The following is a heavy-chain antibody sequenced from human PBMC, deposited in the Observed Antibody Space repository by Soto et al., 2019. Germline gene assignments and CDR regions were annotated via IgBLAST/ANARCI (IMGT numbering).Heavy chain of an antibody. J-gene: IGHJ4*02. CDR1: GSTLPSYG. V-gene: IGHV1-18*01. CDR3: ARGVGGEPLDY. CDR2: ISAYNGNT. D-gene: IGHD3-16*01. Sequence: QVQLVQSGAEVKKPRASVQVSCKASGSTLPSYGITGVPQAPAQGLEWSGWISAYNGNTNYAPKLQGRGTMTTHTSTSTAYMELSSLRSDDTAGYYCARGVGGEPLDYGGQGTLVTVSS.